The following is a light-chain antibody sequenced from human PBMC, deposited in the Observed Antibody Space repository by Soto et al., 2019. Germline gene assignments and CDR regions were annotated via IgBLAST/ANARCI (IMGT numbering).Light chain of an antibody. Sequence: EIVLTQSPGTLSLSPGARATLSCMARQSISSTYLALYRQKPGQAPRLLISAASSRATGIPDRFSGRGSGTYFTLTISRLEPEDFSVYYCQQYYDSSWTFCQGTRVEIK. CDR3: QQYYDSSWT. V-gene: IGKV3-20*01. J-gene: IGKJ1*01. CDR2: AAS. CDR1: QSISSTY.